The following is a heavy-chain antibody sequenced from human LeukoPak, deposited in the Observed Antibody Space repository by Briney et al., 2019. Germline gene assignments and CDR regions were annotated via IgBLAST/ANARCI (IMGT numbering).Heavy chain of an antibody. Sequence: ASVKVSCKASGYTFTSYGISWVRQAPGQGLEWMGWISAYNGSTNYAQKLQGRVTMTTDTSTSTAYMELRSLRSDDTAVYYCARDKASGGLSWIQLWSDRFDYWGQGTLVTVSS. CDR2: ISAYNGST. CDR3: ARDKASGGLSWIQLWSDRFDY. D-gene: IGHD5-18*01. CDR1: GYTFTSYG. V-gene: IGHV1-18*01. J-gene: IGHJ4*02.